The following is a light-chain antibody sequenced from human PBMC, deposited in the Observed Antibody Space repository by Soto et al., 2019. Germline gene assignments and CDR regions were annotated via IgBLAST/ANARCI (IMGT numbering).Light chain of an antibody. CDR3: QQYDSYPLT. V-gene: IGKV1-5*03. CDR2: QAS. J-gene: IGKJ1*01. CDR1: QSIGSS. Sequence: DIQMTQSPSTLSAFTGDRVTITRRASQSIGSSLAWYQQKPGQAPKLLIHQASSLENGVPSRFSGSGSGTEFTLTISSLQPDDFGAYYCQQYDSYPLTFGQGTKVEIK.